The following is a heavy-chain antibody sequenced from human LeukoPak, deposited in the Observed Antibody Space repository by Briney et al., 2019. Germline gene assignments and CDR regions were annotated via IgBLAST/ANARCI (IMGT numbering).Heavy chain of an antibody. J-gene: IGHJ4*02. CDR2: IIPIFGTA. Sequence: SVKVSCKASGGTFSSYAISWVRQAPGQGLEWMGGIIPIFGTANYAQKFQGRVTITADESTSTAYMELSSLRSEDTAVYYCARERPTFGGVIVQPPSGFDYWGQGTLVTVSS. CDR1: GGTFSSYA. D-gene: IGHD3-16*02. CDR3: ARERPTFGGVIVQPPSGFDY. V-gene: IGHV1-69*13.